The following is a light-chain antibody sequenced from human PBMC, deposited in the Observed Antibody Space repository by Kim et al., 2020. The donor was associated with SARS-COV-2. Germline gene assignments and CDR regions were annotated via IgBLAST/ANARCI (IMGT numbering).Light chain of an antibody. Sequence: VSPEERATRSCRASQSVTSNLAWYQRKPGQAPRLLIYGASTRATGIPARFSGSGSGTEFTLTISSLQSEDFAVYYCQQYNNWPWTFGQGTKVDIK. J-gene: IGKJ1*01. V-gene: IGKV3-15*01. CDR2: GAS. CDR3: QQYNNWPWT. CDR1: QSVTSN.